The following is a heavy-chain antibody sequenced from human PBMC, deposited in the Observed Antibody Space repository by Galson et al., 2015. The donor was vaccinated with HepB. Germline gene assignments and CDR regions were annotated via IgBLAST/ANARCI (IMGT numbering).Heavy chain of an antibody. D-gene: IGHD3-3*01. J-gene: IGHJ5*01. CDR2: IYPGDSDT. Sequence: QSGAEVKKPGESLKISCKGSGYSFTSYWIAWVRQMPGKGLEWMGIIYPGDSDTRYSPSFQGQVTISADKSISTAYLQWSSLKASDTAIYYCARMYYDFWSGYDSWGQGTLVTDSS. V-gene: IGHV5-51*01. CDR3: ARMYYDFWSGYDS. CDR1: GYSFTSYW.